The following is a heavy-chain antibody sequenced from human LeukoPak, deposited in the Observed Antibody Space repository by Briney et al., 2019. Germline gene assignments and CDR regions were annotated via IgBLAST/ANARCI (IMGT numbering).Heavy chain of an antibody. V-gene: IGHV1-2*06. Sequence: ASVKVSCKASGYTFTGYYMHWVRQAPGQGLEWMGRINPNSGGTNYAQKFQGRVTMTRDTSISTAYMELSRLRSDDTAVYYCARVSDFWSGNYYYYYMDVWGKGTTVTVSS. J-gene: IGHJ6*03. CDR2: INPNSGGT. D-gene: IGHD3-3*01. CDR1: GYTFTGYY. CDR3: ARVSDFWSGNYYYYYMDV.